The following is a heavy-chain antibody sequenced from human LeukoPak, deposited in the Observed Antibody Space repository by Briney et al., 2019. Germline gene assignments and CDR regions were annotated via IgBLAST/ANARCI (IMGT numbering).Heavy chain of an antibody. J-gene: IGHJ4*02. Sequence: PGGSLRLSCAASGFTFSRFGMHWVRQAPGKGLEWVAFLRYDGSDKGYAESVKGRFIISRDNSKNTLYVQMDRLRIEDTGVYFCARDFSYGVKGAFEYWGQGTLVTVSS. D-gene: IGHD3-10*01. V-gene: IGHV3-30*02. CDR2: LRYDGSDK. CDR1: GFTFSRFG. CDR3: ARDFSYGVKGAFEY.